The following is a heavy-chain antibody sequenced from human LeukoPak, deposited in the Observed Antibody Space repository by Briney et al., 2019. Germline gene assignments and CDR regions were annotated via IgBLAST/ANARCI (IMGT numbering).Heavy chain of an antibody. D-gene: IGHD2-2*01. CDR2: IIPIFGTA. J-gene: IGHJ4*02. V-gene: IGHV1-69*05. Sequence: SVKVSCKASGGTFSSYAISWVRQATGQGLEWMGGIIPIFGTANYAQKFQGRVTITTDESTSTAYMELSSLRSEDTAVYYCEAKYCSSTSCSHWGQGTLVTVSS. CDR3: EAKYCSSTSCSH. CDR1: GGTFSSYA.